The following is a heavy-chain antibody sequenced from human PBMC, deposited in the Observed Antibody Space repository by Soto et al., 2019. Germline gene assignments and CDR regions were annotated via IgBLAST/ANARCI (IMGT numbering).Heavy chain of an antibody. D-gene: IGHD2-15*01. CDR2: IYYSGNT. CDR1: GGSISSSSYY. CDR3: AREGGRYCTGGSCQVDY. Sequence: SETLSLTCTVSGGSISSSSYYWGWIRQPPGKGLEWIGSIYYSGNTYYTPSLKSRVTISVDTSKNQFSLKLSSMTAADTAVYYCAREGGRYCTGGSCQVDYWGQGTLVTVSS. V-gene: IGHV4-39*02. J-gene: IGHJ4*02.